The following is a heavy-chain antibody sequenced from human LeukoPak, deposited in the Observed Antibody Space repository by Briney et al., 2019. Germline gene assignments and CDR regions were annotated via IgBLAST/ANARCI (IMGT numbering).Heavy chain of an antibody. Sequence: ASVKVSCKASGYTFTGYYIHWVRQAPGQGVEWMGWINPNSGGTNYAQNFQGRVTMTRDTSISTAYMELSSLTFDDTAVYYCGRGTIAVVAADLRTDQWGQGTLVTVSS. J-gene: IGHJ4*02. D-gene: IGHD2-15*01. CDR2: INPNSGGT. V-gene: IGHV1-2*02. CDR3: GRGTIAVVAADLRTDQ. CDR1: GYTFTGYY.